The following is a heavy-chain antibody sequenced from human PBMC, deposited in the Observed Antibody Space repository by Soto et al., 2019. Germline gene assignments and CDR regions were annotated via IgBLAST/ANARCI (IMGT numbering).Heavy chain of an antibody. CDR2: IKSKADGGTT. CDR3: TSLYYGH. CDR1: EFTFANAW. J-gene: IGHJ4*02. D-gene: IGHD4-17*01. V-gene: IGHV3-15*01. Sequence: VGSLRLSCAASEFTFANAWISWVRQAPGKGLEWVGRIKSKADGGTTDYAAPVKGRFTISRDESQNTLYLQMNSLKTEDTAVYYCTSLYYGHWGQGTLVTVSS.